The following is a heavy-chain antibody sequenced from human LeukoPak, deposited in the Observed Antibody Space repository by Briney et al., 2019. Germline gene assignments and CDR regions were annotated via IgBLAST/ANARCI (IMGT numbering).Heavy chain of an antibody. CDR2: ISSGNIYI. J-gene: IGHJ6*03. CDR3: ARDWNSMGYYYHMGV. CDR1: GFSFSSYS. V-gene: IGHV3-21*01. D-gene: IGHD2/OR15-2a*01. Sequence: SGGSLRLSCAASGFSFSSYSMNWVRQAPGKGLEWVSCISSGNIYIYYADSVKGRFTISRDNAKNSLFLQMNSLRAEDTAVYYCARDWNSMGYYYHMGVWGKGTTVTVSS.